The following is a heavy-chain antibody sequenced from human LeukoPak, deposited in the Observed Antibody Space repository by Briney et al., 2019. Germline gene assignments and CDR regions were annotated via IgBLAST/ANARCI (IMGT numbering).Heavy chain of an antibody. D-gene: IGHD4-23*01. CDR1: GFTFSNYA. V-gene: IGHV3-23*01. CDR3: AKLGGNVAF. J-gene: IGHJ4*02. CDR2: ISGSGGST. Sequence: GGSLRLSCAASGFTFSNYAMSWVRQAPGKGLEWVSSISGSGGSTYYVDSVKGRFTISRDNSKNTLHLQMNILGAEDTAAYYCAKLGGNVAFWGQGTLVTVSS.